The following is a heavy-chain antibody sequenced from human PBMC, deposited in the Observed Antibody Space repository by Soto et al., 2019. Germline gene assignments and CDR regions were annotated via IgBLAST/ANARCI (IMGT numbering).Heavy chain of an antibody. J-gene: IGHJ5*02. D-gene: IGHD2-8*02. V-gene: IGHV4-30-2*01. CDR2: TYHSGNP. CDR1: GDTISTGGYS. Sequence: PSETLSLTCGVSGDTISTGGYSWAWIRQPPGKALEWIGHTYHSGNPYYNPSLKSRVIISVDRSKNQFSLKVSSVTAADTAVYYCARDGGVQARFDPWGQGTLVPVSS. CDR3: ARDGGVQARFDP.